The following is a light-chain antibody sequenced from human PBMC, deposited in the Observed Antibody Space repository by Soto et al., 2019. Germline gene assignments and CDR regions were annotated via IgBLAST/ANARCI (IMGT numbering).Light chain of an antibody. CDR2: SNI. V-gene: IGLV1-44*01. CDR3: AAWDDSLNGVL. Sequence: QSVLTQSPSASGTPGQRVTISCSGRSSNIGRNTVHWYQQLPGTAPKLLIYSNIHRPSGVPDRFSGSKSGTSASLAISGLQSEDEADYYCAAWDDSLNGVLFGGGTKLTVL. J-gene: IGLJ2*01. CDR1: SSNIGRNT.